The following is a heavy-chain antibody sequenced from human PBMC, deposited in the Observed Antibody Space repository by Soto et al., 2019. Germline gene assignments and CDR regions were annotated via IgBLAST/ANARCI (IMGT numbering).Heavy chain of an antibody. J-gene: IGHJ5*02. CDR3: AREAGPDRWFDP. D-gene: IGHD6-19*01. V-gene: IGHV4-4*07. CDR1: GASISSNF. CDR2: ISSSGTT. Sequence: SETLSLTFTVSGASISSNFWTWIRQPAGKGLDWIGRISSSGTTNYSPSLKSRVTLSVDTSKNHFSLNLSSVTAADTAVYYCAREAGPDRWFDPWGQGTLVTVSS.